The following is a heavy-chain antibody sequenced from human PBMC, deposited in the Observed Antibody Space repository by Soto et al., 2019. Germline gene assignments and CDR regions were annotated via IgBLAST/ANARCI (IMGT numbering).Heavy chain of an antibody. CDR1: GFTFNSYA. V-gene: IGHV3-33*01. Sequence: QVQLVESGGGVVQPGRSLRLSCAASGFTFNSYAMHWVRQAPGKGLEWVAVIWDDGSNKYYGDSVKGRFTISRDNYRNTVDLQVNSVRPEDTAVYYCARPSGLHRDYGGGMDVWGQGTTVTVSS. CDR3: ARPSGLHRDYGGGMDV. J-gene: IGHJ6*02. CDR2: IWDDGSNK. D-gene: IGHD4-17*01.